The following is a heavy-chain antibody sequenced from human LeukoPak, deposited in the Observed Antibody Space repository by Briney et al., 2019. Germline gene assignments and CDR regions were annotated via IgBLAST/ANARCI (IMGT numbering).Heavy chain of an antibody. CDR2: INRDGSEK. CDR1: GLTFSSYW. CDR3: ARDRASGWSYWFDY. Sequence: GGSLRLSCAASGLTFSSYWMSWVRQTPERGLEWVANINRDGSEKYFVDSVKGRFTISRDNSKNTLYLQMNSLRAEDTAVYYCARDRASGWSYWFDYWGQGTLVTVSS. V-gene: IGHV3-7*01. D-gene: IGHD6-19*01. J-gene: IGHJ4*02.